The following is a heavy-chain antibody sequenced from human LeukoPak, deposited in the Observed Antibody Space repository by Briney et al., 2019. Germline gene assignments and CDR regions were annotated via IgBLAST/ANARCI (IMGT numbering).Heavy chain of an antibody. CDR3: ARVRGDYGEDSYYYYMDV. Sequence: SETLSLTCTVSGGSINSYYWSWIRQPPGKGLEWIGYIYYSGSTNYNPSLKSRVTISVDTSKNQFSLRLSSVTAADTAVYYCARVRGDYGEDSYYYYMDVWGKGTTVTISS. CDR2: IYYSGST. CDR1: GGSINSYY. J-gene: IGHJ6*03. D-gene: IGHD4-17*01. V-gene: IGHV4-59*01.